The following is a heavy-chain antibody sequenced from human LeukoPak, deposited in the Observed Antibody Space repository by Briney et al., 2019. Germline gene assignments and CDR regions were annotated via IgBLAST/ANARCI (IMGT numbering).Heavy chain of an antibody. CDR3: AKDFGRNLGGPGY. CDR2: ISYDGSNK. J-gene: IGHJ4*02. Sequence: GGSLRLSCAASGFTFSSYAMHWVRQAPGKGLEWVAVISYDGSNKYYADSVKGRFAISRDDSKSTLCLQMNSLRGEDTAVYYCAKDFGRNLGGPGYWGRGTLVIVSS. D-gene: IGHD3-10*01. V-gene: IGHV3-30*09. CDR1: GFTFSSYA.